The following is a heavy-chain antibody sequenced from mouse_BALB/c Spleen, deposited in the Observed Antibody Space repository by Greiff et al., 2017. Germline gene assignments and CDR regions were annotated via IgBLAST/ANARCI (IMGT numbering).Heavy chain of an antibody. J-gene: IGHJ2*01. CDR3: ASDMSGFDY. Sequence: EVQRVESGGGLVQPGGSLRLSCATSGFTFTDYYMSWVRQPPGKALEWLGFIRNKANGYTTEYSASVKGRFTISRDNSQSILYLQMNTLRAEDSATYYCASDMSGFDYWGQGTTLTVSS. V-gene: IGHV7-3*02. CDR2: IRNKANGYTT. D-gene: IGHD1-3*01. CDR1: GFTFTDYY.